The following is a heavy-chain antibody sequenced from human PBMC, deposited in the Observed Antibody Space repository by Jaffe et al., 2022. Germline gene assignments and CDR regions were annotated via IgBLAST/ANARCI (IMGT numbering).Heavy chain of an antibody. CDR3: ARHYYDSGTRTVDI. J-gene: IGHJ3*02. D-gene: IGHD3-10*01. CDR1: GFSISNVHY. V-gene: IGHV4-38-2*01. CDR2: IHHSGST. Sequence: QVQLQESGPGLVKPSETLSLTCAVSGFSISNVHYWGWIRQPPGKGLEWIGAIHHSGSTNYNPSLKSRVTISGDTSKNYFSLKLSSVTAADTAIYYCARHYYDSGTRTVDIWGQGTMVTVSS.